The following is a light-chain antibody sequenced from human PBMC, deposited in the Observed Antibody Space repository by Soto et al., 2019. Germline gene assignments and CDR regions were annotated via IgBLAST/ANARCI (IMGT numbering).Light chain of an antibody. V-gene: IGKV3-11*01. J-gene: IGKJ3*01. Sequence: EIVLTQSPATLSLSPGERATLSCRASQSVSSYLAWYQQKPGQAPRLLIYDASNRATGIPARFSGSGSGTDFTLTIRCLHPEDFLVYYCQQRSNFTFGPGTKVDIK. CDR2: DAS. CDR1: QSVSSY. CDR3: QQRSNFT.